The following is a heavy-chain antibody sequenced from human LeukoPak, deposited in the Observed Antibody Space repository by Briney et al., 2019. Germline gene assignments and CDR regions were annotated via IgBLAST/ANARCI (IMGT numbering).Heavy chain of an antibody. CDR1: GGSISTYY. J-gene: IGHJ3*02. Sequence: PSETLSLTCTVSGGSISTYYWSWIRQPPGKGLEWIGYIYNTGSTNYNPSLKSRVTISVDTSKNQFSLKLSSVTAADTTVYYCARERIVGATKTFYPYAFDIWGQGTMVTVSS. D-gene: IGHD1-26*01. V-gene: IGHV4-59*12. CDR2: IYNTGST. CDR3: ARERIVGATKTFYPYAFDI.